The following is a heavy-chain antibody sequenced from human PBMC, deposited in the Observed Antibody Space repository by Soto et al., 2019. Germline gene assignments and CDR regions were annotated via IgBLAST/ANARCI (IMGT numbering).Heavy chain of an antibody. V-gene: IGHV4-38-2*01. D-gene: IGHD4-17*01. Sequence: SETLSLTCAVSGYSISSGYYWGWIRQTPGKGLEWIASIYHSGSTYYNPSLKSRVTISVDTSKNQFPLKLTSVTAADTAVHYCARGAATVTPGWFDPWGQGIMVTVSS. CDR1: GYSISSGYY. CDR3: ARGAATVTPGWFDP. J-gene: IGHJ5*02. CDR2: IYHSGST.